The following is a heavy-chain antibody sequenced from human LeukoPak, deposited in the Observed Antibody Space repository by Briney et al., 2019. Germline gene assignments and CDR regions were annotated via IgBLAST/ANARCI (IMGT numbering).Heavy chain of an antibody. V-gene: IGHV1-69*04. D-gene: IGHD4-17*01. CDR3: ARSEYLTVPLKDAFDI. J-gene: IGHJ3*02. CDR2: IIPILGIA. CDR1: GGTFSSYA. Sequence: SVKVSCKASGGTFSSYAISWVRQAPGQGLEWMGRIIPILGIANYAQKFQGRVTITADKSTSTAYMELSSLRSEDTAVYYCARSEYLTVPLKDAFDIWGQGTMVTVSS.